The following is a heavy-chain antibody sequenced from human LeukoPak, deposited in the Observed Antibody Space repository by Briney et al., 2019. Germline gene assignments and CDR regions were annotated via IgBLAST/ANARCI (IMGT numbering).Heavy chain of an antibody. CDR3: ARAGPGYCSGSSCFDY. V-gene: IGHV4-59*01. CDR1: GGSISGYY. D-gene: IGHD2-15*01. Sequence: SETLSLTCTVSGGSISGYYWSWIRQPPGKGLEWIGYIYYSGSTNYNPPLKSRVTISLDTSKNQFSLKLSPVTAADTAVYYCARAGPGYCSGSSCFDYWGQGTLVTVSS. J-gene: IGHJ4*02. CDR2: IYYSGST.